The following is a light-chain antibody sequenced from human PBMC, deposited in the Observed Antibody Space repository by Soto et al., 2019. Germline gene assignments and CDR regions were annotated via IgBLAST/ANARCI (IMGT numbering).Light chain of an antibody. J-gene: IGKJ5*01. Sequence: EIVMTQSPATLSVSPGERATLSCRASQYIGSNLAWYQQKPGQAPRLLIYDASNRATGIPARFSGSGSGTDFTLTISSLEPEDFAIYYCQHRSDWPITFGQGTRLEIK. V-gene: IGKV3-11*01. CDR3: QHRSDWPIT. CDR1: QYIGSN. CDR2: DAS.